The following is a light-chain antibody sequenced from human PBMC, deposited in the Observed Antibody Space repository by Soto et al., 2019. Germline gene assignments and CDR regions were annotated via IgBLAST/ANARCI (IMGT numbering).Light chain of an antibody. CDR2: TXA. J-gene: IGKJ5*01. Sequence: ILMTRSPATLSVSRGERAPLSFRAIQSVSSKYLALYQHQPVEAPRVXXATXANMATGSPARFSGSGSGTEFPLTISGLQSEDSAIYFCQQYKSWTSTFGQGTRLEIK. CDR3: QQYKSWTST. V-gene: IGKV3D-15*01. CDR1: QSVSSK.